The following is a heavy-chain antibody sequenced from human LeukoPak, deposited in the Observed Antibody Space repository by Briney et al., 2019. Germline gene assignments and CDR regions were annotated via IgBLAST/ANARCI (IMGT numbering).Heavy chain of an antibody. Sequence: AGGSLRLSCAASGFTFSNYAMNWVRQAPGKGLEWVSSIIGSGDSTYYADSVKGRFSIFRDNSKNTLYLRMYSLRADDTAVYYCAKDRWSGSSRYFDYWGQGTLVTVSS. CDR1: GFTFSNYA. V-gene: IGHV3-23*01. J-gene: IGHJ4*02. D-gene: IGHD1-26*01. CDR3: AKDRWSGSSRYFDY. CDR2: IIGSGDST.